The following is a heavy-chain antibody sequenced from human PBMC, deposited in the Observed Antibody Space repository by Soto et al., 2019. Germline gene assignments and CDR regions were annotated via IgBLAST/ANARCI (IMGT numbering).Heavy chain of an antibody. Sequence: LNLSCTGCECGFTSDWIMWVSQIPGKGLEWMGRIDPSDSYTNYSPSFQGHVTISADKSISTAYLQWSSLKASDTAMYYCARPRATDTANYYYSGMAVWGQGPKVT. J-gene: IGHJ6*02. D-gene: IGHD5-18*01. CDR3: ARPRATDTANYYYSGMAV. CDR1: ECGFTSDW. V-gene: IGHV5-10-1*01. CDR2: IDPSDSYT.